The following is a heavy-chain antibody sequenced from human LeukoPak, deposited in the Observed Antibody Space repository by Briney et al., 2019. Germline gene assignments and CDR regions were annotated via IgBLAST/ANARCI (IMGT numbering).Heavy chain of an antibody. V-gene: IGHV3-21*04. J-gene: IGHJ4*02. Sequence: SVKGRFIISRDNAKDSLYLQMNSLRAEDTAVYYCAKIGGNVVYWGQGTLVTASS. D-gene: IGHD4-23*01. CDR3: AKIGGNVVY.